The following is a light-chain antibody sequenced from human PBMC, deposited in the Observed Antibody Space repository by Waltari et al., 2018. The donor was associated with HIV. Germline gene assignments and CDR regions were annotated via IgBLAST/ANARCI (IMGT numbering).Light chain of an antibody. V-gene: IGLV6-57*01. CDR3: QSYDNTDVV. Sequence: NFILTQPHSVSESPGQTVTIPCTRSSVSIAPNYRHLYHLRPGTSPTTVIYDDNQRPSGVPDRFSGSIDSSSNSASLTISGLKTEDEADYYCQSYDNTDVVFGGGTKLTVL. CDR1: SVSIAPNY. J-gene: IGLJ2*01. CDR2: DDN.